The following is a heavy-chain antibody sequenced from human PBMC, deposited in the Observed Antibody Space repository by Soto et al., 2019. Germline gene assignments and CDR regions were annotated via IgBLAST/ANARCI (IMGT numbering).Heavy chain of an antibody. CDR3: AKCRGAGGDC. CDR1: GFTFTSYY. V-gene: IGHV3-7*01. CDR2: VNEDGSER. D-gene: IGHD1-26*01. Sequence: PGGSLRLSCAASGFTFTSYYMSWVRQARGKGLEWVANVNEDGSERYYVDSVKGRFTVSRDNAKNPLYLQMNSLRDGGTAIYYCAKCRGAGGDCWGQGSMVTVSS. J-gene: IGHJ4*02.